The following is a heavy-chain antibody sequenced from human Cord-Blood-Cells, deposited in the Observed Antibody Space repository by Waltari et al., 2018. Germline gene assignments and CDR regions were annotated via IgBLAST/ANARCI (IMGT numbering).Heavy chain of an antibody. Sequence: QVQLQQWGAGLLKPSETLSLTCAVYGGSFSGYYWSWIRQPPGKGLEWIGEINHSGSTNYNPALKSRVTISVDTSKNQFSLKLSSVTAADTAVYYCAREDFGGDPIFGVVIIRYYDAFDIWGQGTMVTVSS. CDR2: INHSGST. V-gene: IGHV4-34*01. CDR1: GGSFSGYY. J-gene: IGHJ3*02. D-gene: IGHD3-3*02. CDR3: AREDFGGDPIFGVVIIRYYDAFDI.